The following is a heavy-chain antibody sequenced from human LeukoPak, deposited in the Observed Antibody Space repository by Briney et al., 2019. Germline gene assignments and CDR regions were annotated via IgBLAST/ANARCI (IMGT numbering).Heavy chain of an antibody. D-gene: IGHD6-19*01. CDR3: VRGSGAVAGPTDY. Sequence: GGSLRLPCAASGFTFSNYAMHWVRQTPGKGLEWVAVISYDGSNKYYADSVKGRFTISRDNSENTLYLQINSLRLEDSALYYCVRGSGAVAGPTDYCGQGTLVTVSS. CDR1: GFTFSNYA. J-gene: IGHJ4*02. CDR2: ISYDGSNK. V-gene: IGHV3-30*04.